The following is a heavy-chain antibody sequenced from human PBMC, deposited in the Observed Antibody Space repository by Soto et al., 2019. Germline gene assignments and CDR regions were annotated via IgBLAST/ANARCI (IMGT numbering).Heavy chain of an antibody. J-gene: IGHJ4*02. Sequence: SLTRNFSGGANSSGGYHWNWIREYRGKGLEWIGHTFHSGSTNYNPSLQSRLTISVDTSKNQFSLDLISVTAADTAVYFCARGGVVTRHFGSWGQGTLVTVS. CDR1: GGANSSGGYH. CDR3: ARGGVVTRHFGS. V-gene: IGHV4-31*02. D-gene: IGHD3-3*01. CDR2: TFHSGST.